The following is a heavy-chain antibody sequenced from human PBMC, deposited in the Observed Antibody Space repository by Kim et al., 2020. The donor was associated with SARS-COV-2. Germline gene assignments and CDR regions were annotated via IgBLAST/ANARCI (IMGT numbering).Heavy chain of an antibody. V-gene: IGHV1-18*01. D-gene: IGHD5-12*01. CDR3: ARYYVDIVATVDY. Sequence: AQKLQGRGTMTTDTSTSTAYMELRSLRSDDTAVYYCARYYVDIVATVDYWGQGTLVTVSS. J-gene: IGHJ4*02.